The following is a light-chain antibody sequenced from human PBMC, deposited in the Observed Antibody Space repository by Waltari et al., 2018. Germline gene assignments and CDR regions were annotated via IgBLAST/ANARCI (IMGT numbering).Light chain of an antibody. CDR1: NSDVGSYNL. Sequence: QSALLQPASVSGSPGQSITMSCTETNSDVGSYNLVSRYQQHPGQAPKFLIYEGSKRPSGVSYRFSGSKSGNTASLTISGLQADDEADYYCSSYAGSGSPRVFGGGTKLTVL. J-gene: IGLJ3*02. CDR3: SSYAGSGSPRV. CDR2: EGS. V-gene: IGLV2-23*01.